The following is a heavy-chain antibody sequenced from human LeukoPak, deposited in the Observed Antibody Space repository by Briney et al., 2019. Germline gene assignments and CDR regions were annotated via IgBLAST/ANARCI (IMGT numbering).Heavy chain of an antibody. CDR3: ARGRASYSSGWYRAWYYYGMDV. Sequence: PGRSLRLSCAASGFTFSSYAMHWVHQAPGKGLEWVAVISYDGSNKYYADSVKGRFTISRDNSKNTLYLQMNSLRAEDTAVYYCARGRASYSSGWYRAWYYYGMDVWGQGTTVTVSS. J-gene: IGHJ6*02. V-gene: IGHV3-30-3*01. CDR1: GFTFSSYA. D-gene: IGHD6-19*01. CDR2: ISYDGSNK.